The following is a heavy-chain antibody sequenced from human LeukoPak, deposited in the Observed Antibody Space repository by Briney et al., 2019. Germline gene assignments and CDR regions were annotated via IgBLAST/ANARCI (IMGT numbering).Heavy chain of an antibody. Sequence: PGGSLRLSCAASGFTFSSYSMNWVRQAPGKGLERVSSISSSSSYIYYADSVKGRFTISRDNAKNSLYLQMNSLRAEDTALYYCASVDYYGSGNYYNDVGYWGQGTLVTVSS. V-gene: IGHV3-21*01. D-gene: IGHD3-10*01. CDR3: ASVDYYGSGNYYNDVGY. CDR1: GFTFSSYS. J-gene: IGHJ4*02. CDR2: ISSSSSYI.